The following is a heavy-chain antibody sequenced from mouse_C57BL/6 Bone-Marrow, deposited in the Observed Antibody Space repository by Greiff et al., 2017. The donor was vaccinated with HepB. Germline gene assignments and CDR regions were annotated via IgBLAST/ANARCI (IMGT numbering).Heavy chain of an antibody. CDR3: ATIYYGYDVNFDY. V-gene: IGHV1-61*01. D-gene: IGHD2-2*01. CDR2: IYPSDSET. CDR1: GYTFTSYW. Sequence: VQLQQPGAELVRPGSSVKLSCKASGYTFTSYWMDWVKQSPEQGLEWIGNIYPSDSETHYNQKFKDKATLTVDKSSSTAYMQLSSLTSEDSAVYYCATIYYGYDVNFDYWGQGTTLTVSS. J-gene: IGHJ2*01.